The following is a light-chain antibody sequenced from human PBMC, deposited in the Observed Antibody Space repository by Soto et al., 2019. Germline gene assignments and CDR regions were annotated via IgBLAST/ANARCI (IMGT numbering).Light chain of an antibody. Sequence: EIVLTQSPGTLSWSPGERATLSCRASQSVSSSFVAWYQQKPGQTPRLLIYGASSRATGIPDRFSGSGSGTDFTLTISRLEPEDFAVYYCQQYGSSPFTVGPGNKVDIK. V-gene: IGKV3-20*01. CDR2: GAS. J-gene: IGKJ3*01. CDR1: QSVSSSF. CDR3: QQYGSSPFT.